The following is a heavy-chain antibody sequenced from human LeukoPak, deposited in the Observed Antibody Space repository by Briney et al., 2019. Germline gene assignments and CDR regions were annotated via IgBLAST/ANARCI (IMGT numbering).Heavy chain of an antibody. D-gene: IGHD3-3*01. V-gene: IGHV3-30*02. CDR1: GFTFSSYG. Sequence: GGSLRLSCAASGFTFSSYGMHWVRQAPGKGLEWVAFIRYDGSNKYYADSVKGRFTISRDNSKNTLYLQMNSLRAEDTAVYYCARADFWSGYADYWGQGTLVTVSS. CDR2: IRYDGSNK. CDR3: ARADFWSGYADY. J-gene: IGHJ4*02.